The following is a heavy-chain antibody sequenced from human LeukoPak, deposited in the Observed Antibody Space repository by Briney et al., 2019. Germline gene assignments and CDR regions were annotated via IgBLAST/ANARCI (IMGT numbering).Heavy chain of an antibody. CDR3: ARHLALYYYYMDV. CDR2: VTHRGRT. CDR1: GGSFSGYY. Sequence: PSVTLSLTCGVYGGSFSGYYWSWLRQPPGKGLVWSGQVTHRGRTNYNPSLKSRVTLSVDSSKNQLFMNLSSVTAADTAVYYCARHLALYYYYMDVWGKGTTVTISS. V-gene: IGHV4-34*01. J-gene: IGHJ6*03.